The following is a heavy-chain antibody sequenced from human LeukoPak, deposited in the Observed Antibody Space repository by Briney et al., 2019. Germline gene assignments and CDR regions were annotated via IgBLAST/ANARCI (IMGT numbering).Heavy chain of an antibody. D-gene: IGHD5-18*01. V-gene: IGHV3-74*03. CDR2: INGDGSSI. CDR3: ARGTERLPRSAFDI. CDR1: GLTYRNYW. J-gene: IGHJ3*02. Sequence: PGGSLRLSCAASGLTYRNYWMHWVRQAPGKGLEWVSRINGDGSSITSVDSVKGRLTISRDNAKNTLHLQMNSLRVEDTAVYYCARGTERLPRSAFDIWGQGTLVTVSS.